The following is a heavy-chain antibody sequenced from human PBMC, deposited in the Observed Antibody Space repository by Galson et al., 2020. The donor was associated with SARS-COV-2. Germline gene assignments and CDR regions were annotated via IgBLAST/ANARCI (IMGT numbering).Heavy chain of an antibody. CDR3: ARADSSSWYVFKY. CDR1: GYSFTTYG. J-gene: IGHJ4*02. CDR2: TNTYNGDT. D-gene: IGHD6-13*01. Sequence: SVKVSCKASGYSFTTYGISWVRQAPGQGLEWMGWTNTYNGDTKYSQKVQGRVNMTTDTYTNTVYMELRSLRSDDTAVYYCARADSSSWYVFKYWGQGTLVTVSS. V-gene: IGHV1-18*01.